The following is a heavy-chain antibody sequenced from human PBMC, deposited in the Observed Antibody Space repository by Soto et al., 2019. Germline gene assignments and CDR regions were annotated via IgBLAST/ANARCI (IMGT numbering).Heavy chain of an antibody. J-gene: IGHJ6*02. CDR2: ISGTGVGT. V-gene: IGHV3-23*01. CDR3: AKAISGTTGGMDV. CDR1: GFTFSNNA. Sequence: GGSLRLSCAASGFTFSNNAMSWVRQAPGKGLEWVSSISGTGVGTYYADSVKGRFTISRDNSKNTVFLQMNRLRAEDSAVYYCAKAISGTTGGMDVWGQGTTVTVSS. D-gene: IGHD1-20*01.